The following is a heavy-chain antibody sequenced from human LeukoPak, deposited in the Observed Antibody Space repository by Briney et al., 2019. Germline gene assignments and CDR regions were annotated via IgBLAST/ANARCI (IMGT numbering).Heavy chain of an antibody. CDR3: ARGQVPAARGYNWFDP. D-gene: IGHD2-2*01. CDR1: GWSFNDYY. Sequence: PSETLSLTCAVYGWSFNDYYWNWIRQPPRKGLEGIGEINARGDTNYNPSLKSRVTISVDTSKSQFSLRLTSIIAADTAFYYCARGQVPAARGYNWFDPWGQGTLVTVSS. CDR2: INARGDT. V-gene: IGHV4-34*01. J-gene: IGHJ5*02.